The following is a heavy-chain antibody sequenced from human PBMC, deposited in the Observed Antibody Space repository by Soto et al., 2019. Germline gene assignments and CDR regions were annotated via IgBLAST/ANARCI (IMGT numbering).Heavy chain of an antibody. CDR2: IYRGGDT. V-gene: IGHV3-53*01. D-gene: IGHD3-10*01. Sequence: GSLSLSCAVSGFTVSYNYMNWVRQAPGKGLGWVSVIYRGGDTFYADSVKGRFTISRDNSKNTLYLQLNSLRAEDTAVYYCARGMYGSGSYYIGDAFDMWGQGTMVTVSS. J-gene: IGHJ3*02. CDR1: GFTVSYNY. CDR3: ARGMYGSGSYYIGDAFDM.